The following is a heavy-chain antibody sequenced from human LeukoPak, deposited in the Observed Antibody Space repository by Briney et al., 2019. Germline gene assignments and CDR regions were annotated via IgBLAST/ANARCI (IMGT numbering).Heavy chain of an antibody. Sequence: GGSLRLSCAASGFTFSIYEMNWVRQAPGKGLEWVSYLGSSGSTINHADSVKGRFTLSRDNAKNSLYLQMNSLRAEDTAVYYCAREMEGGGFDYWGQGTLVTVSS. J-gene: IGHJ4*02. CDR3: AREMEGGGFDY. D-gene: IGHD1-26*01. V-gene: IGHV3-48*03. CDR1: GFTFSIYE. CDR2: LGSSGSTI.